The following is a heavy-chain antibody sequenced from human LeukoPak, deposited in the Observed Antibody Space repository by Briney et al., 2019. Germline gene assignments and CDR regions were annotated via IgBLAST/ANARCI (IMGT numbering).Heavy chain of an antibody. Sequence: SETLSLTCTVSGGSISSYYWSWIRQPPGKGLEWIGYIYYSGTTNYNPSLKSRVTISVDTSKNQFSLKLSSVTAAGTAAYYCAGGLTYDFWSGYRSPIDYWGQGTLVTVSS. V-gene: IGHV4-59*01. CDR3: AGGLTYDFWSGYRSPIDY. CDR2: IYYSGTT. CDR1: GGSISSYY. J-gene: IGHJ4*02. D-gene: IGHD3-3*01.